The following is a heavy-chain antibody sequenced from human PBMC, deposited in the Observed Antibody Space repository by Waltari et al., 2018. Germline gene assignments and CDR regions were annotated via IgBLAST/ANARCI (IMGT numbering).Heavy chain of an antibody. D-gene: IGHD1-1*01. J-gene: IGHJ4*02. V-gene: IGHV3-30-3*01. CDR1: GFTFSSYA. CDR3: ARDGTGAYYFDY. CDR2: ISYDGSNK. Sequence: QVQLVASGGGVVQPGRSLRLSCAASGFTFSSYAMHWVRQAPGKGLEWVAVISYDGSNKYYADSVKGRFTISRDNSKNTLYLQMNSLRAEDTAVYYCARDGTGAYYFDYWGQGTLVTVSS.